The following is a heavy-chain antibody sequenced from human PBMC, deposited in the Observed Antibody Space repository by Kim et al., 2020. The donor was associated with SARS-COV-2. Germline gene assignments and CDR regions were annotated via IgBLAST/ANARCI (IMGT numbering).Heavy chain of an antibody. V-gene: IGHV3-53*04. CDR3: ARVRYSYGYSNYGMDV. CDR2: IYSGGST. Sequence: GGSLRLSCAASGFTVSSNYMSWVRQAPGKGLEWVSVIYSGGSTYYADSVKGRFTISRHNSKNTLYLQMNSLRAEDTAVYYCARVRYSYGYSNYGMDVWGQGTTVTVSS. J-gene: IGHJ6*02. CDR1: GFTVSSNY. D-gene: IGHD5-18*01.